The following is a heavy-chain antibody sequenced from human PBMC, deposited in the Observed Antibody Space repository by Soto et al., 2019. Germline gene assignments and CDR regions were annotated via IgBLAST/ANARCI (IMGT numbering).Heavy chain of an antibody. J-gene: IGHJ6*02. D-gene: IGHD3-3*01. CDR2: INPNSGGT. Sequence: PSVKVSCKASGYTFTGYYMHWVRQAPGQGLEWMGWINPNSGGTNYAQKFQGRVTMTRDTSISTAYMALSRLRSDDTAVYYCARASTGYYDFWSGYYKSPYYYYGMDVWGQGNTVTVS. CDR1: GYTFTGYY. CDR3: ARASTGYYDFWSGYYKSPYYYYGMDV. V-gene: IGHV1-2*02.